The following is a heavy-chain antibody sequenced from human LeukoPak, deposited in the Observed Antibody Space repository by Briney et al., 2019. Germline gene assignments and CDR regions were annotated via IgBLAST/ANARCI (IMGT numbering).Heavy chain of an antibody. CDR1: GYTFTSYG. CDR2: ISAYNGNT. J-gene: IGHJ4*02. V-gene: IGHV1-18*01. D-gene: IGHD2-21*02. CDR3: ARSTLGICGGDCSPPYDY. Sequence: ASVKVSCKASGYTFTSYGISWVRQAPGQGLEWMGWISAYNGNTNYAQKLQGGVTMTTDTSTSTAYMELRSLRSDDTAVYYCARSTLGICGGDCSPPYDYWGQGTLVTVSS.